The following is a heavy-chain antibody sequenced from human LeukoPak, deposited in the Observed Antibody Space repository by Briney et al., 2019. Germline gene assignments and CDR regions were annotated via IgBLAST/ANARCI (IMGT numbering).Heavy chain of an antibody. D-gene: IGHD3-3*01. J-gene: IGHJ5*02. CDR2: IYYSGST. CDR1: GGSISSSSYY. CDR3: ARDLDNFWSGTNWFDP. V-gene: IGHV4-39*07. Sequence: PSETLSLTCTVSGGSISSSSYYWGWIRQPPGKGREWIGSIYYSGSTYYNPSLKSRVTISVDTSKNQFSLKLSSVTAAATAVSYCARDLDNFWSGTNWFDPWGQGTLVTVSS.